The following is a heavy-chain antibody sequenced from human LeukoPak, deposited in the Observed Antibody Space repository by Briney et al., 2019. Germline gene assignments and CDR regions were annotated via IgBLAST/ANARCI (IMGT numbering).Heavy chain of an antibody. D-gene: IGHD6-19*01. CDR3: ARVVAVAGRAFDI. Sequence: GGSPSLSCAASGFTFSSYSMNWVRQAPGKGLEWVSSISSSSSYIYYADSVKGRFTISRDNAKSSLYLQMNSLRAEDTAVYYCARVVAVAGRAFDIWGQGTMVTVSS. J-gene: IGHJ3*02. CDR1: GFTFSSYS. V-gene: IGHV3-21*01. CDR2: ISSSSSYI.